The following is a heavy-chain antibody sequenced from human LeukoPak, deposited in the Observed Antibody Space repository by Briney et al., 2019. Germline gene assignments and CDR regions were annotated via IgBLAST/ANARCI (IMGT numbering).Heavy chain of an antibody. CDR3: ARQRDTASVGAFDI. D-gene: IGHD5-18*01. CDR1: GGSFSGYY. J-gene: IGHJ3*02. V-gene: IGHV4-34*01. CDR2: INHSGST. Sequence: SETLSLTCAVYGGSFSGYYWSWIRQPPGKGLEWIGEINHSGSTNYNPSLKSRVTISVDASKNQFSLKVTSVTATDTALYYCARQRDTASVGAFDIWGQGTMVTVSS.